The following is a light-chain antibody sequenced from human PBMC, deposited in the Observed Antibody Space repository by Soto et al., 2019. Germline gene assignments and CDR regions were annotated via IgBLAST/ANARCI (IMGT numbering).Light chain of an antibody. CDR1: QSIGSSN. J-gene: IGKJ1*01. CDR3: QQYGSAPRT. V-gene: IGKV3-20*01. CDR2: GPS. Sequence: EVVLTQSPGTLSLSPGERATLSCRASQSIGSSNLAWYQQRPGQAPRLLIYGPSSRATGIPDRFSGSGSGTDFTLTISRLEREDFAVYYCQQYGSAPRTFGQGTKVEIK.